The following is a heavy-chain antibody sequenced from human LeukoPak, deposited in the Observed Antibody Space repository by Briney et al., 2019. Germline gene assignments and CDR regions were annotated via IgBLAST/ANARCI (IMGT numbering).Heavy chain of an antibody. V-gene: IGHV3-30*02. J-gene: IGHJ5*02. D-gene: IGHD2-2*02. CDR1: GFTFSSYG. CDR3: AKDSLLGVVVPAAIGWFDP. CDR2: IRYDGSNK. Sequence: GGSLRLSCAASGFTFSSYGMHWVRQAPGKGLEWVAFIRYDGSNKYYADSVKGRFTIPRDNSKNTLYLQMNSLRAEDTAVYYCAKDSLLGVVVPAAIGWFDPWGQGTLVTVSS.